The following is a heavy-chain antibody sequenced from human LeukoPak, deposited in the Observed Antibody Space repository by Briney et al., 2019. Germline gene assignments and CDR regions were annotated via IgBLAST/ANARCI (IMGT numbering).Heavy chain of an antibody. V-gene: IGHV1-46*01. D-gene: IGHD3-10*01. CDR2: INPTGTGT. Sequence: ASVKVSCKASSYTFTRYGISWVRQAPGQGLEWIGLINPTGTGTLYAQKFQGRVTMTRDMSTSTDYMELSSLRSEDTAVYYCARDNSVGDIAWWFDPWGQGTLVTVSS. CDR1: SYTFTRYG. CDR3: ARDNSVGDIAWWFDP. J-gene: IGHJ5*02.